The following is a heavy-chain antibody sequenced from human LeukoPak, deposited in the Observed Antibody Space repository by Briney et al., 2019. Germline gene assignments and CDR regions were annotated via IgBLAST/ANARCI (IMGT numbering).Heavy chain of an antibody. D-gene: IGHD3-16*01. CDR1: GYTFDNYY. CDR2: INSSGGST. Sequence: GVSVRLSCEASGYTFDNYYLIWVRQAPGKGLEWVAGINSSGGSTGYADDVKGRFTITRDNSKNTLYMEMHSLRAEDTAVYHCARVKGGGALFDYWGPGTLVTVSS. CDR3: ARVKGGGALFDY. J-gene: IGHJ4*02. V-gene: IGHV3-20*01.